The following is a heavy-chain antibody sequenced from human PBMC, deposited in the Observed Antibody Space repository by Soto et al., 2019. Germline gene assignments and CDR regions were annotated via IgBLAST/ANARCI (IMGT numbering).Heavy chain of an antibody. CDR3: ARRDSHGYFRYFDN. V-gene: IGHV1-69*06. Sequence: QVQLVQSGAEVKRPGSSVKVSCKASGGTFSSYPISWVRQAPGQGLEWMGGTNGNLGTGNYAQKFRARLTIATDISTTTAYMDLSILTPGGTAVYYCARRDSHGYFRYFDNWCQGTLVTVSS. CDR1: GGTFSSYP. D-gene: IGHD4-17*01. J-gene: IGHJ4*02. CDR2: TNGNLGTG.